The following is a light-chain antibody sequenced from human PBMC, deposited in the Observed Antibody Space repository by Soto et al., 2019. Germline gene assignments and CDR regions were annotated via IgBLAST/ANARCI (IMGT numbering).Light chain of an antibody. CDR2: KAS. Sequence: DIQMTQSPSTLSASVGDRVTITCRASQSISSWLAWYQQKPGTAPNLLIYKASTLQSGVPSRFSGSGSGTEFTLTISSLQTDDSATYYCQQYNYNWTFGQGTKVEIK. CDR1: QSISSW. J-gene: IGKJ1*01. V-gene: IGKV1-5*03. CDR3: QQYNYNWT.